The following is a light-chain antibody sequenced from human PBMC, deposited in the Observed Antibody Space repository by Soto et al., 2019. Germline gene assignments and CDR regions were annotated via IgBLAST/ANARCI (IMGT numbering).Light chain of an antibody. CDR3: GSWDSSLSAYV. CDR1: SSNIGGNS. CDR2: DDN. Sequence: QSFLTQPPSVSAAPGQKVTISCSGSSSNIGGNSVSWYQQLPGTAPKLLIYDDNKRPSGIPDRCSGSKSGTSATLGITGFQTGDEADYYCGSWDSSLSAYVFGTGTKVTVL. V-gene: IGLV1-51*01. J-gene: IGLJ1*01.